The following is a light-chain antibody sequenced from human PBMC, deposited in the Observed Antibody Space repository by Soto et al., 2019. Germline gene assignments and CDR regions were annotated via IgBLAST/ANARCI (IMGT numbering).Light chain of an antibody. CDR1: QTVRDN. CDR3: QKNNIWPFT. V-gene: IGKV3D-15*03. Sequence: EIVMTQSPATLSVSPGERATLSCRASQTVRDNLAWYQQKPGQAPRLLIYVASIRATGIPTRFSGSGSGTAFTLTIDTLQSEDFADYYFQKNNIWPFTFGGGTKVEIK. J-gene: IGKJ4*01. CDR2: VAS.